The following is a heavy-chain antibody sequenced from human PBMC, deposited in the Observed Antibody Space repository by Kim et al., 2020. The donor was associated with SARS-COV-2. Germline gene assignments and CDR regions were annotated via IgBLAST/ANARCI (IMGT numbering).Heavy chain of an antibody. Sequence: GGSLRLSCAASGFTFSSYWMSWVRQAPGKGLEWVANIKQDGSEKYYVDSVKGRFTISRDNAKNSLYLQMNSLRAEDTAVYYCARGAVYYYGSGSYLAPLYYFDYWGQGTLVTVSS. CDR1: GFTFSSYW. CDR2: IKQDGSEK. J-gene: IGHJ4*02. CDR3: ARGAVYYYGSGSYLAPLYYFDY. V-gene: IGHV3-7*03. D-gene: IGHD3-10*01.